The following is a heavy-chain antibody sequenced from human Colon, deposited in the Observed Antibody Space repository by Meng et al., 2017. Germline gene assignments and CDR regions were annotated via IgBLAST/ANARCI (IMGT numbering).Heavy chain of an antibody. J-gene: IGHJ4*02. Sequence: QFHVQEASPGLVKPSGTLSLTCAVSVTSNSRRNWWTWVRQAPGKGLAWIGEIYHMGRTNYNPSLKSRVTILVDESKNEFSLKLTSVTAADTAVYYCARENDSGNSYDHWGRGTLVTVSS. CDR3: ARENDSGNSYDH. CDR2: IYHMGRT. D-gene: IGHD3-10*01. CDR1: VTSNSRRNW. V-gene: IGHV4-4*02.